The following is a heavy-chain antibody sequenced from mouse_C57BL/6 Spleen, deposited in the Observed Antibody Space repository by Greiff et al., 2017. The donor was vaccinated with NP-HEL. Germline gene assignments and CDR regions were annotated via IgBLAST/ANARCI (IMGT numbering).Heavy chain of an antibody. D-gene: IGHD2-1*01. V-gene: IGHV7-3*01. CDR2: IRNKANGYTS. CDR1: GFTFTDYY. CDR3: ARYIKGLLSYYLYY. Sequence: EVQLVESGGGLVQPGGSLSLSCAASGFTFTDYYMSWVRQPPGKALEWSGFIRNKANGYTSEYSASVKGRFTISRDNSQRILYLQMNALRADDSATYYFARYIKGLLSYYLYYLGQGTTLTVSS. J-gene: IGHJ2*01.